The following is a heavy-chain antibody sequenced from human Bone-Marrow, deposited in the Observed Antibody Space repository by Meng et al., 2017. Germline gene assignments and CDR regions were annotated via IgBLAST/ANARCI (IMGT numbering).Heavy chain of an antibody. J-gene: IGHJ4*02. CDR2: IERNSDGGTI. V-gene: IGHV3-15*04. D-gene: IGHD6-13*01. CDR1: GLRSTDAW. CDR3: ATGAAAADH. Sequence: GESLKISCVASGLRSTDAWMSWVRQAPGKGLEWVGRIERNSDGGTIHYAAPVKGRFTISRDDSRTTLYLQMDSLINEDTAVYFCATGAAAADHWGQGTLVTVSS.